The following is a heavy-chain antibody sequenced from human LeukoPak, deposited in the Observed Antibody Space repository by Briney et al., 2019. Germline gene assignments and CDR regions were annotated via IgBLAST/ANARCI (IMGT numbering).Heavy chain of an antibody. CDR1: GFTFSSYS. D-gene: IGHD3-10*01. V-gene: IGHV3-48*01. J-gene: IGHJ4*02. Sequence: GSLRLSCAASGFTFSSYSMNWVRQAPGKGLEWVSYISSSSSIIYYADSVKGRFTISRDNAKNSLYLQMNSLRAEDTAVYYCASERGWFGEFDYWGQGTLVTVSS. CDR2: ISSSSSII. CDR3: ASERGWFGEFDY.